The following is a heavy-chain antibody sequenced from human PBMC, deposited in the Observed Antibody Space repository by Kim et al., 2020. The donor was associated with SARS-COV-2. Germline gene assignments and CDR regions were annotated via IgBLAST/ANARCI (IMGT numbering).Heavy chain of an antibody. V-gene: IGHV3-66*01. CDR3: VAEGDWGYNYFDY. Sequence: GGSLRLSCAASGFTVSSNYMSWVRQAPGKGLEWVSVIYSGGSTYYADSVKGRFTISRDNSKNTLYLQMNSLRAEDTAVYYCVAEGDWGYNYFDYWGQGTLVTVSS. CDR2: IYSGGST. CDR1: GFTVSSNY. J-gene: IGHJ4*02. D-gene: IGHD7-27*01.